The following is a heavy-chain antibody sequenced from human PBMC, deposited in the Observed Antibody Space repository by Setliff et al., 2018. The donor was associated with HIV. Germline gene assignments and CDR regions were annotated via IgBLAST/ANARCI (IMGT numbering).Heavy chain of an antibody. CDR3: ARVPNRGEYYHYYYYMDV. V-gene: IGHV1-18*01. Sequence: ASVKVSCKASGYSLVSYDISWVRQAPGQGLEWIGWISGYNGNTNYAEKLQGRVTMTTDTSTSTVYMELRGLRSDDTAIYYCARVPNRGEYYHYYYYMDVWGKGTTVTVSS. CDR1: GYSLVSYD. D-gene: IGHD4-17*01. CDR2: ISGYNGNT. J-gene: IGHJ6*03.